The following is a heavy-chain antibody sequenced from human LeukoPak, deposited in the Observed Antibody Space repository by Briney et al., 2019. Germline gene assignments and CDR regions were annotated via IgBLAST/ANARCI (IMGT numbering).Heavy chain of an antibody. CDR3: ARGKGRWLQLRAFDI. Sequence: PSETLSLTCTVSGYSISSGYYWGWIRQPPGKGLEWIGSIYHSGRTFYNPSLKSRVTISVDTSKNQFSLKLTSVTAADTAVYYCARGKGRWLQLRAFDIWGQGTMVTVSS. CDR1: GYSISSGYY. D-gene: IGHD5-24*01. J-gene: IGHJ3*02. V-gene: IGHV4-38-2*02. CDR2: IYHSGRT.